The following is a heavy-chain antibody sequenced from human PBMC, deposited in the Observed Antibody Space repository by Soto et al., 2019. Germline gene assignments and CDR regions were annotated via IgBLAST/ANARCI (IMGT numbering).Heavy chain of an antibody. J-gene: IGHJ6*02. CDR2: INHSGST. D-gene: IGHD4-17*01. CDR1: DGSFSGYY. Sequence: LSLTCAVYDGSFSGYYWSWIRQPPGKGLEWIGEINHSGSTNYNPSLKSRVTISVDTSKNQFSLKLSSVTAADTAVYYCARGYGDWGYYYYGMDVWGQGTTVTVSS. CDR3: ARGYGDWGYYYYGMDV. V-gene: IGHV4-34*01.